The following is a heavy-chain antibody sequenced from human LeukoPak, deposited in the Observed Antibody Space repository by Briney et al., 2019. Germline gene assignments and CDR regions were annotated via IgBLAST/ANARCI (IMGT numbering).Heavy chain of an antibody. CDR3: ARDGEGYYYMDV. J-gene: IGHJ6*03. Sequence: SETLSLTCTVSGGSISSHYWSWIRQPPGKGLEWIGYIYYSGSTNYNPSLKSRVTISVDTSKNQFSLKLSSVTAADTAVYYCARDGEGYYYMDVWGKGTTVTVSS. V-gene: IGHV4-59*11. CDR1: GGSISSHY. CDR2: IYYSGST.